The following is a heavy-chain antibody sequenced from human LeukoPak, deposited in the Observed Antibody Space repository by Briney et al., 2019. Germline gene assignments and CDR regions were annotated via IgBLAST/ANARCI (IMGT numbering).Heavy chain of an antibody. D-gene: IGHD4-17*01. CDR2: IYYSGST. V-gene: IGHV4-31*02. CDR1: GGSISSGAYH. Sequence: SQTLSLTCTVSGGSISSGAYHWSWIRQHPGKGLEWIGHIYYSGSTYYNPSLKSRVTISVDTSNNQFSLRLSFVTAADTAVYYCARDGLNGDYDWVCEYRDQGNLVTVSS. CDR3: ARDGLNGDYDWVCEY. J-gene: IGHJ1*01.